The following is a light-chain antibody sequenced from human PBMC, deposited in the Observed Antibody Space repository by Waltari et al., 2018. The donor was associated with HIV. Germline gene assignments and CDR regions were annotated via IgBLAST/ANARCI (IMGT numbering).Light chain of an antibody. J-gene: IGKJ3*01. CDR1: QTVLFSSNVRNY. CDR2: WAS. CDR3: QQYYSAPFT. V-gene: IGKV4-1*01. Sequence: DIVMTQSPGSLGVSLGERATITCKSSQTVLFSSNVRNYLAWYQQRPGQPPKLLIRWASDRESGVPDRFSGSGSGTDFTLTISNLQAEDVAVYYCQQYYSAPFTFGPGTKLHIK.